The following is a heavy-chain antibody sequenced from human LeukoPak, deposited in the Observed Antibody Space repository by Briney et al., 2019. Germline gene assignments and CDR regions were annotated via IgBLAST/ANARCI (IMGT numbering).Heavy chain of an antibody. J-gene: IGHJ4*02. CDR1: GFTFSDYW. Sequence: GGPLRLCCTASGFTFSDYWMGWVHKAPGKRLEWVADIERDGSVRNYVDSVKGRFTISRDNAKKTLYLQMNSLRVKDTGVYYCARELWPGDYWGQGTLVTVSS. V-gene: IGHV3-7*01. CDR3: ARELWPGDY. D-gene: IGHD3-16*01. CDR2: IERDGSVR.